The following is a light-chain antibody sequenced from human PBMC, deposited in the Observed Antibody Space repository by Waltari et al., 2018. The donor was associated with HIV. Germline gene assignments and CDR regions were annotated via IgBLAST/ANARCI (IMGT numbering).Light chain of an antibody. CDR2: GAA. CDR3: HEYNNWPVCH. J-gene: IGKJ2*01. Sequence: IVLTHSPFAPSGSRGGRVARPCRASQTVGTYLAWYQKKTGRAPRLMIYGAAIRDTGIPARFSGRGSGTDFNLIISALQPEDCAIYFCHEYNNWPVCHFGPGTKVE. CDR1: QTVGTY. V-gene: IGKV3D-15*03.